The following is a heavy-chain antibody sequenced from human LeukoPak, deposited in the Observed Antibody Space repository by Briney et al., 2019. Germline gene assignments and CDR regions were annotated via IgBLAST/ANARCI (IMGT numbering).Heavy chain of an antibody. CDR1: GFTFNSYG. Sequence: PGGSLRLSCAASGFTFNSYGMHWVRQAPGKGLEWVAFIRYDGSNKYYADSVKGRFTISRDNSKNKLYLQMNSLRAEDTAVYYCAKEVSDYVWGSYRGYFDYWGQGTLVTVSS. J-gene: IGHJ4*02. CDR3: AKEVSDYVWGSYRGYFDY. CDR2: IRYDGSNK. V-gene: IGHV3-30*02. D-gene: IGHD3-16*02.